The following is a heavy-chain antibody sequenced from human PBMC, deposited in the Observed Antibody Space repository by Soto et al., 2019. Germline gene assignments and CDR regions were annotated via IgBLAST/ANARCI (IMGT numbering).Heavy chain of an antibody. CDR3: ATVRGGYWPVLTY. CDR1: GFTFSSYA. CDR2: ISGSGGST. D-gene: IGHD2-21*01. J-gene: IGHJ4*02. Sequence: GGSLRLSCAASGFTFSSYAMSWVRQAPGKGLEWVSAISGSGGSTYYADSVKGRFTISRDNSKNTLYLQMNSLRADDTAVYYCATVRGGYWPVLTYWGQGTLVTVSS. V-gene: IGHV3-23*01.